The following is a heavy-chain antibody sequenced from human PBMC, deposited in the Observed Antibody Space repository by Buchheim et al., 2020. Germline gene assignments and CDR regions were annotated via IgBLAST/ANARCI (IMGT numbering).Heavy chain of an antibody. CDR2: ISSSSSYI. CDR3: ARDRRPYCGGDCSTGY. D-gene: IGHD2-21*02. V-gene: IGHV3-21*01. J-gene: IGHJ4*02. Sequence: EVQLVESGGGLVKPGGSLRLSCAASGFTFSSYSMNWVRQAPGKGLEWVSSISSSSSYIYYADSVKGRFTISRDNANNSLYLQMNGLRAEDTAVYYCARDRRPYCGGDCSTGYWGQGTL. CDR1: GFTFSSYS.